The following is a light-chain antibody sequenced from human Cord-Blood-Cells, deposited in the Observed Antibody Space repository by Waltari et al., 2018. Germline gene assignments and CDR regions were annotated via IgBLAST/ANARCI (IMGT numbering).Light chain of an antibody. CDR3: QSADSSGTYPVV. V-gene: IGLV3-25*03. CDR1: ALPKQY. Sequence: SYELTQPPSVSVSPGQTARITCSGDALPKQYAYWSQQKPGQAPGLGIYKDSERPSGIPERFSGSSSGTTVTLTISGVQAEDEADYYCQSADSSGTYPVVFGGGTKLTVL. CDR2: KDS. J-gene: IGLJ2*01.